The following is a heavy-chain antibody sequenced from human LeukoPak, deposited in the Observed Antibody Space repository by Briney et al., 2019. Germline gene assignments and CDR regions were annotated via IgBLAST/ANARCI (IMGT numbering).Heavy chain of an antibody. J-gene: IGHJ3*02. V-gene: IGHV3-33*01. Sequence: GTSLRLSCAASGLRFSSHGFHWVRQAPGRGLEWVAFIWSDGSNKYYGDSVKGRLTVSRDNSENTVYLQMNSLRVEDTAVYYCARPEAQYSSGLDGFDIWGQGTMVTVSS. CDR2: IWSDGSNK. CDR3: ARPEAQYSSGLDGFDI. CDR1: GLRFSSHG. D-gene: IGHD6-19*01.